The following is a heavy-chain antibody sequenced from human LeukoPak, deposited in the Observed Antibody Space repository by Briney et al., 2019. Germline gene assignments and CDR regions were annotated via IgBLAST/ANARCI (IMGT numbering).Heavy chain of an antibody. CDR1: GFNFSSYA. Sequence: GGSLRLSCVASGFNFSSYAMHWVRQAPAKGLEWVTVILYDGSNQYHSDSVKGRFTISRDNSKNMLYLHMNSLRVEDTAAYYCARGRRHYYYGMDVWGQGTTVTVSS. J-gene: IGHJ6*02. V-gene: IGHV3-30-3*01. CDR2: ILYDGSNQ. D-gene: IGHD3-10*01. CDR3: ARGRRHYYYGMDV.